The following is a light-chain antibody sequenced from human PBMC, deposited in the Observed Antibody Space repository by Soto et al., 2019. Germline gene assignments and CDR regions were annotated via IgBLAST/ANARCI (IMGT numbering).Light chain of an antibody. CDR3: SSYTSDSSYV. Sequence: QSAMTQPSSVSGPPGQAITISCAATNSDVGLYDYVSWYQQHPGKAPQLMIYAVSNRPSGVSNRFSASKSGNTASLFISGLQAEDEADYYCSSYTSDSSYVFGSGTKVTVL. CDR1: NSDVGLYDY. V-gene: IGLV2-14*01. J-gene: IGLJ1*01. CDR2: AVS.